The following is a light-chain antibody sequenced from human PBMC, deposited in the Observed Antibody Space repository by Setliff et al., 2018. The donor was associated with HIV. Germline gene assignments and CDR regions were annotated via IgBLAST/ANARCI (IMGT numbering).Light chain of an antibody. CDR1: SSDVGGYNY. CDR2: DVT. Sequence: QSVLAQPASVSGSPGQSITISCTGTSSDVGGYNYVFWYKQYPGKAPKLMVYDVTKRPSGISDRFSGSKSGYTASLTISGLQAEDESDYYCSSYAGYGTWMFGGGTKVTVL. CDR3: SSYAGYGTWM. J-gene: IGLJ3*02. V-gene: IGLV2-23*02.